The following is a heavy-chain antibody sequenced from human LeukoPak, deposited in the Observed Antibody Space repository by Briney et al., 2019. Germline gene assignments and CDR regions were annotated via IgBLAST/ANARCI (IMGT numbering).Heavy chain of an antibody. CDR1: GFTFSSYA. CDR3: AKAPSRTLEVAATFFDY. V-gene: IGHV3-23*01. J-gene: IGHJ4*02. Sequence: QPGGSLRLSCAASGFTFSSYAMSWVRQAPGKGLEWVPAISGGGGSTYYADSVKGRFTISRDNSKNTLYLRMNSLRAEDTAVYYCAKAPSRTLEVAATFFDYWGQGTLVTVSS. CDR2: ISGGGGST. D-gene: IGHD2-15*01.